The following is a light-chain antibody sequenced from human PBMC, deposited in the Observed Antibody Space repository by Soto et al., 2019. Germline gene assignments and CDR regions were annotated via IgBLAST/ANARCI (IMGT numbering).Light chain of an antibody. V-gene: IGKV1-39*01. CDR1: QSISTH. J-gene: IGKJ1*01. CDR2: AAS. Sequence: DIQMTQSPSSLSGSVGDRVTITCRASQSISTHLNWYQQKPGKAPKLLIYAASSLQSRVPSRFSGSGSGTDFTLTISSLQPEDFATYFCQRSYITPWTFGQGTKVEIK. CDR3: QRSYITPWT.